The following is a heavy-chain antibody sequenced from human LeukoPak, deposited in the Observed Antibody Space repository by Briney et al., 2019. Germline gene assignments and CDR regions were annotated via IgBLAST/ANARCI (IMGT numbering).Heavy chain of an antibody. V-gene: IGHV3-7*01. CDR3: ARYGSSTSCFTRGFDS. D-gene: IGHD2-2*02. CDR1: GFTFSSYA. Sequence: GESLRLSCAASGFTFSSYAMSWVRRAPGKGLEWVANIKQDGSEEYFVDSVKGRFTISRDNAKNSLYLQMNSLRAEDTAVYYCARYGSSTSCFTRGFDSWGQGTLVTVSS. J-gene: IGHJ4*02. CDR2: IKQDGSEE.